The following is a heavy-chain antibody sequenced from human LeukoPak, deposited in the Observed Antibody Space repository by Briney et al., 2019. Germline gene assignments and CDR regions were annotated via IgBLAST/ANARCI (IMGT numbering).Heavy chain of an antibody. Sequence: GGSLRLSCAASGFTFSSYSMNWVRQAPGKGLEWVLYISSSSSTIYYADSVKGRFTISRDNAKNSLYLQMNSLRAEDTAVYYCARDYLYSGAVAGSPPFFDPWGQGTLVTVSS. J-gene: IGHJ5*02. CDR3: ARDYLYSGAVAGSPPFFDP. D-gene: IGHD6-19*01. V-gene: IGHV3-48*01. CDR1: GFTFSSYS. CDR2: ISSSSSTI.